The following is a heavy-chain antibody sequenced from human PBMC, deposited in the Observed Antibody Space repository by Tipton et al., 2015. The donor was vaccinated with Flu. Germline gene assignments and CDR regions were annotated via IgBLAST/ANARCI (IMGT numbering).Heavy chain of an antibody. Sequence: TLSLTCNVSGGSINRYYWSWIRQSVGKGPEWIGRTHTNGNTNYYSSFGGRVTISGDTSKNQFSLRLNSVTAEDTAVYYCAGPPGYSGSGIYPYFFDDWGQGALVTVAS. CDR2: THTNGNT. J-gene: IGHJ4*02. CDR1: GGSINRYY. D-gene: IGHD3-10*01. V-gene: IGHV4-4*07. CDR3: AGPPGYSGSGIYPYFFDD.